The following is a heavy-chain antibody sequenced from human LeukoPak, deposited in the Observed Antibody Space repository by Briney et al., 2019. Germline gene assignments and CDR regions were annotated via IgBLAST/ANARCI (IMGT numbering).Heavy chain of an antibody. CDR2: IDTANGNT. D-gene: IGHD6-13*01. CDR1: GDTFTNHA. CDR3: ARPGASSPGNWFAS. Sequence: ASVRVSCKASGDTFTNHAMDGVRQATGQWLEWMGWIDTANGNTKYLQKFQGRATITRDTSARIVYMELSSLRFEDTALYYCARPGASSPGNWFASWGQGSLVTVSS. V-gene: IGHV1-3*04. J-gene: IGHJ5*01.